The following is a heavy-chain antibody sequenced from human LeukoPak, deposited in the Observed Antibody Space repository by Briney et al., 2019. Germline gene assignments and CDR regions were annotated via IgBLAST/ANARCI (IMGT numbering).Heavy chain of an antibody. Sequence: SETLSLTCTVSGGSISSYYWSWIRQPPGKGLEWIGRIYYSGSTNFNPSLKSRVTISVDTSKNQFSLKLSSVTAADTAVYYCARGSFDYDILTGYYQYYFDYWGQGTLVTVSS. D-gene: IGHD3-9*01. V-gene: IGHV4-59*01. CDR1: GGSISSYY. CDR3: ARGSFDYDILTGYYQYYFDY. J-gene: IGHJ4*02. CDR2: IYYSGST.